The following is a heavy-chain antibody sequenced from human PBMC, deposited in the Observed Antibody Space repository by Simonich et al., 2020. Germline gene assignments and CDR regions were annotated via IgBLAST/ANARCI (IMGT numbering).Heavy chain of an antibody. CDR2: INHSGIT. Sequence: QVQLQQWGAGLLKPSETLSLTCAVYGGSVSGYYWSWIRQPPGNGLEWNGEINHSGITNYKSSLNSRATISVDKSKNQFSLKLSSVTAADTAIYYCARRDRELILYFDYWGQGNLVTVSS. CDR1: GGSVSGYY. V-gene: IGHV4-34*01. CDR3: ARRDRELILYFDY. D-gene: IGHD3-3*01. J-gene: IGHJ4*02.